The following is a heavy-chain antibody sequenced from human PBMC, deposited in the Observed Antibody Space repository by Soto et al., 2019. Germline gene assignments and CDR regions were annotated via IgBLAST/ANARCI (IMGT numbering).Heavy chain of an antibody. CDR1: GFTFSSYG. J-gene: IGHJ5*02. Sequence: GSLRLSCAASGFTFSSYGMHWVRQAPGKGLEWVAVISYDGSNKYYADSVKGRFTISRDNSKNTLYLQMNSLRAEDTAAYYCAKDYWNDENWFDPWGQGTLVTVSS. CDR2: ISYDGSNK. CDR3: AKDYWNDENWFDP. D-gene: IGHD1-1*01. V-gene: IGHV3-30*18.